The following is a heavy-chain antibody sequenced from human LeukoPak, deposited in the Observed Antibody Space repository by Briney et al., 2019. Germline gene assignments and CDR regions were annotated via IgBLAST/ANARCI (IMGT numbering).Heavy chain of an antibody. CDR2: IRNKANDYTT. CDR1: GFTFSYHY. CDR3: ARDDYDYGDYAKYYYGMDV. Sequence: PGGSLRLSCAASGFTFSYHYMDWVRQAPGKGLEWVGRIRNKANDYTTEYAASVKGRFTISRDDSKNSLYLQMNSLKTEDSAVYYCARDDYDYGDYAKYYYGMDVWGQGATVTVSS. V-gene: IGHV3-72*01. D-gene: IGHD4-17*01. J-gene: IGHJ6*02.